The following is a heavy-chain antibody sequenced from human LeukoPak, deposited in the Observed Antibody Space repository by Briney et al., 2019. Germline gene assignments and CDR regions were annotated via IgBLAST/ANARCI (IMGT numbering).Heavy chain of an antibody. V-gene: IGHV1-46*01. D-gene: IGHD1-1*01. CDR2: INPSGGST. Sequence: ASVKVSCKAPGYTFSSYYIYWVRQAPGQGLEWMATINPSGGSTSYAQKFQGRVTMTSDTSTSSVYMELSSLRSEDTAVYYCAREISTTDTGDDYWGQGTLVTVSS. CDR1: GYTFSSYY. J-gene: IGHJ4*02. CDR3: AREISTTDTGDDY.